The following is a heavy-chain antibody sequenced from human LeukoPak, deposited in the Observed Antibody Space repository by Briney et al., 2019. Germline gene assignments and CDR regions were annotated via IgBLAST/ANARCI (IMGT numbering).Heavy chain of an antibody. J-gene: IGHJ4*02. Sequence: GGSLRLSCAASGLIFSNYWMGWVRQAPGKGLEWVASINQDASEKYYVDSVKGRFTISRDNAKNSLYLQMNSLRAEDTAVYYCARDIRGLGSCFDYWGQGTLVTVSS. CDR3: ARDIRGLGSCFDY. V-gene: IGHV3-7*01. CDR2: INQDASEK. D-gene: IGHD3-10*01. CDR1: GLIFSNYW.